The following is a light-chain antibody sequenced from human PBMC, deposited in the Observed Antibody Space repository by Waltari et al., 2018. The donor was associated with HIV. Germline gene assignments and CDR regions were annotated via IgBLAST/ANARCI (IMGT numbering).Light chain of an antibody. V-gene: IGLV2-14*01. CDR2: EVI. Sequence: HSALTQPASVSASPGPSLTISCTGTSGAFGISSLVSWYQPRPGHVPKVLIYEVISRPSGGSNRFSGSKSGNTASLSISGLQAEDEADYYCASYTSNDTLVFGGGTKVTVL. J-gene: IGLJ3*02. CDR3: ASYTSNDTLV. CDR1: SGAFGISSL.